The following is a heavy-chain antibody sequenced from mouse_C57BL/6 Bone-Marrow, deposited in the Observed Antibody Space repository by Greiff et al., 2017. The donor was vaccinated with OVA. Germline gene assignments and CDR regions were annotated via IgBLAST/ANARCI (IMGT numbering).Heavy chain of an antibody. CDR1: GFTFTDYY. Sequence: EVHLVESGGGLVQPGASLRLSCAASGFTFTDYYMSWVRQPPGKAPEWLALIRNKASGNTTEYTASVKGRFTISRDNSQNILYLQMNTLRAEDSAPYYCVKAVGDPYYFAMYYWGQGTSVTVSS. J-gene: IGHJ4*01. CDR3: VKAVGDPYYFAMYY. D-gene: IGHD3-3*01. CDR2: IRNKASGNTT. V-gene: IGHV7-4*01.